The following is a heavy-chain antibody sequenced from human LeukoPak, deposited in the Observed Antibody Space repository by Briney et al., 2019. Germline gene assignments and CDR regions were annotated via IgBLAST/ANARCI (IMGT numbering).Heavy chain of an antibody. J-gene: IGHJ5*02. CDR1: GYTFTGYY. CDR2: INPNSGGT. D-gene: IGHD6-13*01. CDR3: ARDQRAAAAGTWFDP. Sequence: ASVKVSCKASGYTFTGYYMHWVRQAPGQGLEWMGWINPNSGGTNYAQKFQGRVTMTRDMSISTAYMELSRLRSDDTAVYYCARDQRAAAAGTWFDPWGQGTLVTVSS. V-gene: IGHV1-2*02.